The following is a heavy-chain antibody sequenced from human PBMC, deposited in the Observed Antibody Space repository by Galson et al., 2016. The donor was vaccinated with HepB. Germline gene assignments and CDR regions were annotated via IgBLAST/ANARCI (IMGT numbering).Heavy chain of an antibody. J-gene: IGHJ4*02. D-gene: IGHD5-18*01. CDR2: IWKDGSNK. V-gene: IGHV3-33*01. CDR1: GFTFSGFD. Sequence: GFTFSGFDMHWVRQAPGKGLEWVALIWKDGSNKYYADSVKGRFTISRDNSNNRLSLQMNSLAAGDTAVYYCARATPLEFSSGYVKLQSPGTPDFWGQGTLVAVSS. CDR3: ARATPLEFSSGYVKLQSPGTPDF.